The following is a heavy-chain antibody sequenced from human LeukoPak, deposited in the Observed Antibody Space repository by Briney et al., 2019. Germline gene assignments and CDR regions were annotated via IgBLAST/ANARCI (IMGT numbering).Heavy chain of an antibody. Sequence: PGGSLRLSCAASGFTFSTYNMNWVRQAPGKGLEWVSYISSSGSTIYYADSVKGRFTISRDKAKNSLYLQMNSLRDEDTAVYYCARDYGYYGSYWGQGTLVTVSS. CDR2: ISSSGSTI. D-gene: IGHD3-10*01. CDR3: ARDYGYYGSY. V-gene: IGHV3-48*02. CDR1: GFTFSTYN. J-gene: IGHJ4*02.